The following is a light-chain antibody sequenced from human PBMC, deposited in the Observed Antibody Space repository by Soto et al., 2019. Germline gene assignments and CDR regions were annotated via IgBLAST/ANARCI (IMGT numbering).Light chain of an antibody. CDR2: WAS. J-gene: IGKJ5*01. CDR3: QQYYSTPVT. Sequence: DIVMTQSPDSLAVSLGERATINCKSGQSVLYSSNNKNKLLWYQQKPGQPPKLLIYWASTRESGVPDRFSGSGSGTDFTLTISSLQAEDVAVYYCQQYYSTPVTFGQGTRLEIK. V-gene: IGKV4-1*01. CDR1: QSVLYSSNNKNK.